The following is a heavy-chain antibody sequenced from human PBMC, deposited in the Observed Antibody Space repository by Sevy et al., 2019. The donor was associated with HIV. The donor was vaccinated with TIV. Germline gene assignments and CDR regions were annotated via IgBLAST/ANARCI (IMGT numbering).Heavy chain of an antibody. D-gene: IGHD5-18*01. V-gene: IGHV4-38-2*02. Sequence: SETLSLTCTVSGYSISSGYYWGWIRQSPGKGLEWIGSFYLGGSTNYNPSLKSRVTISPDSSKNQFSLKLNSVTAADTAVYFCVRLVTAVVYYFVYWGQGTLVTVSS. CDR1: GYSISSGYY. CDR3: VRLVTAVVYYFVY. CDR2: FYLGGST. J-gene: IGHJ4*02.